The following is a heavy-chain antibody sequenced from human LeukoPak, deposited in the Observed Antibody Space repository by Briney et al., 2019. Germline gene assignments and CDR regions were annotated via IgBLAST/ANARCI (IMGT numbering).Heavy chain of an antibody. CDR3: ARGRGWGTFDI. Sequence: GRSLRLSCAASGFTFNNYGMHWVRQAPGKGLEWVALIWYDGTNKYYGDSVKGRFTISRDNSKNTLYLQMNSLRAEDTAVYYCARGRGWGTFDIWGQGTMVTVSS. V-gene: IGHV3-33*01. J-gene: IGHJ3*02. D-gene: IGHD3-10*01. CDR1: GFTFNNYG. CDR2: IWYDGTNK.